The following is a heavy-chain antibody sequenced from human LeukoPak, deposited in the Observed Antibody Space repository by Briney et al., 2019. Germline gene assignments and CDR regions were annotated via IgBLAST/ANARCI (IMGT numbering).Heavy chain of an antibody. CDR3: AREWGAAADY. J-gene: IGHJ4*02. CDR1: GFTFLNYA. Sequence: GGSLRLSCVTSGFTFLNYAVHWVRQAPGKGLEWVAVMSYDGNNNYYADSVKGRFTISRDSSQNTLYLQMNSLRPEDTAVYYCAREWGAAADYWGQGTLVTVSS. V-gene: IGHV3-30-3*01. D-gene: IGHD6-13*01. CDR2: MSYDGNNN.